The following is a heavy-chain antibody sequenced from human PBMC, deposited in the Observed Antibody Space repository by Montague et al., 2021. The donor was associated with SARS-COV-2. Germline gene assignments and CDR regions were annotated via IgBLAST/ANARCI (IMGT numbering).Heavy chain of an antibody. D-gene: IGHD2-8*01. J-gene: IGHJ4*02. CDR1: GYDFFNFD. CDR2: ISSSGATI. V-gene: IGHV3-48*03. CDR3: VTNKYCTLHDCLHGRHYFDH. Sequence: SLRLSCAASGYDFFNFDMAWVRQAPERGLEWISDISSSGATILYADSLKGRFTISRDNIQKSLYLQMNSLRAEDTAVYYCVTNKYCTLHDCLHGRHYFDHWGQGTLVTVSS.